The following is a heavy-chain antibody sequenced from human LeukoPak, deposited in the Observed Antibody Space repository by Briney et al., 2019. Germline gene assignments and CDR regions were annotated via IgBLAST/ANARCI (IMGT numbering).Heavy chain of an antibody. Sequence: GGSLRLSCSASGFTFRTHGLHGVGQAPGKGLEWVAVVAYDGSNKYPADSLKGRFTISRDNSKNTLFLEMNSLRPEDTAVYYCAKYAGAGAYDRHNEFDSWGQGTLVTVSS. J-gene: IGHJ4*02. D-gene: IGHD3-22*01. V-gene: IGHV3-30*19. CDR1: GFTFRTHG. CDR2: VAYDGSNK. CDR3: AKYAGAGAYDRHNEFDS.